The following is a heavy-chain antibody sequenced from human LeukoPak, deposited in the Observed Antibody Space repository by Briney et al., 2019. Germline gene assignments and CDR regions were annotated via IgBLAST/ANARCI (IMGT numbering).Heavy chain of an antibody. J-gene: IGHJ5*02. CDR1: GGSISSYY. D-gene: IGHD6-13*01. CDR3: ARYSSSWYLNWFDP. V-gene: IGHV4-4*07. CDR2: IYTSGST. Sequence: SETLSLTCTVSGGSISSYYWSWIRQPAGKGLEWIGRIYTSGSTNYNPSLKSRVTMSVDTSKNQFSLKLSSVTAADTAVYYCARYSSSWYLNWFDPWGQGTLVTVSS.